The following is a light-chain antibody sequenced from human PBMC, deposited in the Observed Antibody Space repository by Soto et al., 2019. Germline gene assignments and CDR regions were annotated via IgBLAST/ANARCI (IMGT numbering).Light chain of an antibody. J-gene: IGKJ5*01. V-gene: IGKV3-20*01. CDR3: QQYGSSGAT. Sequence: EIVLTQSPGTLSLSPGERATLSCRASQSFSSSYLAWYQQKPGQAPRLLIYGASSRATGIPDRFSGSGSGTDFTLTISRLEPEDFAVYYCQQYGSSGATFGQGTRLEIK. CDR2: GAS. CDR1: QSFSSSY.